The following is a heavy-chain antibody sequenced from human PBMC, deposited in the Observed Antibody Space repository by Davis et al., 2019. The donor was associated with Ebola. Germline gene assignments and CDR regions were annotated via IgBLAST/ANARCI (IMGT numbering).Heavy chain of an antibody. Sequence: AASVTVSRKASGYTFTSYAMHWVRQAPGQRLVLMGWTNAGNGNTKYSQKFQGRVTITRDTSASTAYMELSSLRSEDTAVYYCARDNFSGVRPFDYWGQGTLVTVSS. CDR2: TNAGNGNT. D-gene: IGHD1-20*01. V-gene: IGHV1-3*01. CDR1: GYTFTSYA. CDR3: ARDNFSGVRPFDY. J-gene: IGHJ4*02.